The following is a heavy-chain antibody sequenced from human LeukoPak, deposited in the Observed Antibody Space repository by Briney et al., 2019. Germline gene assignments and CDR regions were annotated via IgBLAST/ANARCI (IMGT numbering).Heavy chain of an antibody. CDR2: VYSDGTST. D-gene: IGHD2-2*02. V-gene: IGHV3-74*01. Sequence: GGSLRLSCAASGFTLSSYWMLWVRQAPGKGLAWVARVYSDGTSTSYTDSVKGRVTISIDTAKNTLYLQMNTLTAEDTAVYYCVRQLIATCSTFDYWGRGTLVAVS. CDR3: VRQLIATCSTFDY. CDR1: GFTLSSYW. J-gene: IGHJ4*02.